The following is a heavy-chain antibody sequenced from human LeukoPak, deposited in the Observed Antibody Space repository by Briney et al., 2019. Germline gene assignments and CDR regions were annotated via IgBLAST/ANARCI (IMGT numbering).Heavy chain of an antibody. CDR1: GFTFSSYA. D-gene: IGHD3-10*01. CDR2: ISGSGGST. Sequence: GGSLRLSCAASGFTFSSYAMSWVRQAPGKGLEWVSAISGSGGSTYYADSVKGRFTISRDNSKNTLYLQMNSLRAEDTAVYYCANFNEAITMVRGGRKTYNWFDPWGQGTLVTVSS. CDR3: ANFNEAITMVRGGRKTYNWFDP. V-gene: IGHV3-23*01. J-gene: IGHJ5*02.